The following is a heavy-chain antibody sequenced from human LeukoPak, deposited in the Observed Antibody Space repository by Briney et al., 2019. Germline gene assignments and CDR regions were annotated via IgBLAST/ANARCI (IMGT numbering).Heavy chain of an antibody. CDR2: ISGSGGST. CDR3: ARGHYGSGSYYNLDY. CDR1: GFTFSSYA. Sequence: PGGSLRLSCAASGFTFSSYAMNWVRQAPGKGLEWVSVISGSGGSTYYADSVKGRFTISRDNSKNTLYLQMNSLRTEDTAVYYCARGHYGSGSYYNLDYWGQGTLVTVSS. V-gene: IGHV3-23*01. D-gene: IGHD3-10*01. J-gene: IGHJ4*02.